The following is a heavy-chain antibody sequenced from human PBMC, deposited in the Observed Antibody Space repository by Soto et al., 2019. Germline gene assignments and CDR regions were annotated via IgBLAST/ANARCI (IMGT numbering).Heavy chain of an antibody. D-gene: IGHD6-6*01. CDR2: INHSGST. Sequence: SETLSFTCAVYGGSFSGYYWSWIRQPPGKGLEWIGEINHSGSTNYNPSLKSRVTISVDTSKNQFSLKLSSVTAADTAVYYCARGLLYSSSWYRYWGQGTLVTVSS. CDR1: GGSFSGYY. V-gene: IGHV4-34*01. J-gene: IGHJ4*02. CDR3: ARGLLYSSSWYRY.